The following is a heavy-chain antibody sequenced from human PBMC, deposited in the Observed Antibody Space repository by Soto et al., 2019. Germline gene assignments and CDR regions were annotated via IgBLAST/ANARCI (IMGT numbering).Heavy chain of an antibody. Sequence: GGSLRLSCAASGFSVRTNYMSWVRQTPGKGLEWVSVFESGGSIYYADSVKGRFIISRDYAKNTVYLQMNSLRADDTAVYYCARAGVTPHFFDYWGQGTLVTVSS. CDR2: FESGGSI. CDR3: ARAGVTPHFFDY. CDR1: GFSVRTNY. V-gene: IGHV3-53*01. D-gene: IGHD2-21*02. J-gene: IGHJ4*02.